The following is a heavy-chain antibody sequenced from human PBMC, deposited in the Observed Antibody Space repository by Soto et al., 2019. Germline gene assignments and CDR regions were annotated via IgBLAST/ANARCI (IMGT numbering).Heavy chain of an antibody. CDR1: GFTFSSYG. J-gene: IGHJ4*02. CDR2: ISYDGSNK. V-gene: IGHV3-30*18. CDR3: AKEGVEFGFDY. D-gene: IGHD3-10*01. Sequence: QVQLVESGGGVVQPGRSLRLSCAASGFTFSSYGMHWVRQAPGKGLEWVAVISYDGSNKYYADSVKGRFTISRDNSKNTLYLQMNSLRAEDTAVYYCAKEGVEFGFDYWGQGTLVSVSS.